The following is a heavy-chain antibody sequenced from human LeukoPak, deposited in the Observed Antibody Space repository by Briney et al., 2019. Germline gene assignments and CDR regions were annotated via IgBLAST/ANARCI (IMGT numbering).Heavy chain of an antibody. CDR2: ISGDATRK. CDR3: TKDRHSSGWPNWFDP. V-gene: IGHV3-23*01. CDR1: GSTFSSYD. D-gene: IGHD6-19*01. J-gene: IGHJ5*02. Sequence: GRPLSLSGRSSGSTFSSYDMCGGRQPPGKVLEWVSIISGDATRKYYAESVRRRFTISRDNSKDTLYLQMNSLTAEDAALYFCTKDRHSSGWPNWFDPWGQGSLVIVSS.